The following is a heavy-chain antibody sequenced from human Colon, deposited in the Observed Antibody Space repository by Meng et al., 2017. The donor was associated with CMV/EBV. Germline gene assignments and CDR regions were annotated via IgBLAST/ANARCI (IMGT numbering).Heavy chain of an antibody. CDR2: ISTNRNT. CDR1: GGSIRTYS. V-gene: IGHV4-4*07. J-gene: IGHJ4*02. Sequence: QGQLQASGPGLGTPSETLSLTCTVSGGSIRTYSWSWIRQPAGEGLEWLGRISTNRNTDYNPSLNSRATIWLDTSNNQFSLKLTSVTAADTAVYYCVRGGYSGTQTGGVQEYWGQGTLVTVSS. CDR3: VRGGYSGTQTGGVQEY. D-gene: IGHD5-12*01.